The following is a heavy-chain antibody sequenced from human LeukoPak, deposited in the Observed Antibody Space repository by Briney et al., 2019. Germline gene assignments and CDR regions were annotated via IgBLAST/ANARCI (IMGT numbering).Heavy chain of an antibody. J-gene: IGHJ6*03. V-gene: IGHV4-4*07. D-gene: IGHD3-3*01. CDR2: IYTSGST. Sequence: SETLSLTCTVSGDSISTYYCSWIRQPAGKGLEWIGRIYTSGSTNYNPSLKSRVTMSVDTSKNQFSLKLSSVTAADTAVYYCARDRFLNYYYMDVWGKGTTVTVSS. CDR3: ARDRFLNYYYMDV. CDR1: GDSISTYY.